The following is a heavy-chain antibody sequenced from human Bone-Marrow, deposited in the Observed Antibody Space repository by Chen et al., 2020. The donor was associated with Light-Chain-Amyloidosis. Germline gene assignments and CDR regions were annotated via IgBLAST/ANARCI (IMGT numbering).Heavy chain of an antibody. V-gene: IGHV4-39*01. CDR2: IYYSGST. CDR1: GGSISSSSYY. D-gene: IGHD6-13*01. Sequence: QLQLQESGPGLVKPSETLSLTCTVSGGSISSSSYYWGWIRQPPGKGLEWIGSIYYSGSTYYNPSLKSRVTISVDTSKNQFSLKLSSVTAADTAVYYCARHVPLEDSSSWYYFDYWGQGTLVTVSS. J-gene: IGHJ4*02. CDR3: ARHVPLEDSSSWYYFDY.